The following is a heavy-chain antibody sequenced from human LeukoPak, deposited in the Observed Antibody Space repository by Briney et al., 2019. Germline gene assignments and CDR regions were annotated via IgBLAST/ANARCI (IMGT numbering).Heavy chain of an antibody. Sequence: SETLSLTCAVYGVSFSGYYWSWIRQPPGKGLEWIGEINHSGSTNYNPSLKSRVTISVDTSKNQFSLKLSSVTAADTAVYYCARRGGYSGSGKRRHFDYWGQGTLVTVSS. J-gene: IGHJ4*02. CDR1: GVSFSGYY. D-gene: IGHD3-10*01. CDR3: ARRGGYSGSGKRRHFDY. CDR2: INHSGST. V-gene: IGHV4-34*01.